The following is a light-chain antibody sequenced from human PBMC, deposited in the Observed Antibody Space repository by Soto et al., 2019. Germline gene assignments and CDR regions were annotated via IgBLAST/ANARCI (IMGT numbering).Light chain of an antibody. CDR2: DAS. Sequence: EIVLPQSPATLSLSPGERATLSCRASQSVSSYLAWYQQKPGQAPRLLIYDASNSATGIPARFSGSGSGTDFTLTISSLEPEEFAVYYCQQRRNWPPSITCGGGTKVEIK. J-gene: IGKJ4*01. CDR3: QQRRNWPPSIT. V-gene: IGKV3-11*01. CDR1: QSVSSY.